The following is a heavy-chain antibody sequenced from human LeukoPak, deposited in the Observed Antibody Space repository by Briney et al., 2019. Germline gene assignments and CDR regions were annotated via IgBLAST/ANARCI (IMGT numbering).Heavy chain of an antibody. D-gene: IGHD3-9*01. CDR3: ATWGYDILTGINWFDP. Sequence: ASVKVSCKVSGYTLTELSMHWVRQAPGKGLEWMGGFDPEDGVTIYAQKFQGRVTMTEDTSTDTAYMELSSLRSEDTAVYYCATWGYDILTGINWFDPWGQETLVTVSS. CDR2: FDPEDGVT. J-gene: IGHJ5*02. CDR1: GYTLTELS. V-gene: IGHV1-24*01.